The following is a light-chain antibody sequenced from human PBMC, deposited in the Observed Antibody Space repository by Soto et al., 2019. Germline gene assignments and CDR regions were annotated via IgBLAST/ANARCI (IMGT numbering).Light chain of an antibody. CDR3: HQYNDFST. Sequence: DIQMTQSPSTLSASVGDRVTISCRASQSIGTLLAWYQQKPGKAPKLLIYQASSLESGVTPRFSGSGSGTEFTLTISSLQPDDFATYYCHQYNDFSTFGQGTKVEIK. V-gene: IGKV1-5*03. J-gene: IGKJ1*01. CDR2: QAS. CDR1: QSIGTL.